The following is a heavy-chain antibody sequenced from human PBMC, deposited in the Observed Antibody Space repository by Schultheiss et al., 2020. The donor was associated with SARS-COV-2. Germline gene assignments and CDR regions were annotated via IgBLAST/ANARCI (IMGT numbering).Heavy chain of an antibody. V-gene: IGHV1-46*01. CDR2: INPSGGST. Sequence: ASVKVSCKASGYTFTSYYMHWVRQAPGQGLEWMGIINPSGGSTSYAQKFRGRVTITRDMSTSTAYMELSSLRSEDTAVYYCAADAPDYSNYGPHFDYWGQGTLVTVSS. CDR3: AADAPDYSNYGPHFDY. D-gene: IGHD4-11*01. CDR1: GYTFTSYY. J-gene: IGHJ4*02.